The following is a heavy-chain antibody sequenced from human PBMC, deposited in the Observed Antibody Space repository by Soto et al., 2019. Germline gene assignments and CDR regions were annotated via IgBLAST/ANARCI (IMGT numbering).Heavy chain of an antibody. CDR2: ISGSGGST. CDR1: GFTCSSYA. Sequence: WGSLRLSCAASGFTCSSYAISWFRQAPGKGLEWVSAISGSGGSTYYADSVKGRFTISRDNSKNTLYLQMNSLRAEDTAVYYCAYELYYYGSGSHFDYWGQGTLVTVS. D-gene: IGHD3-10*01. CDR3: AYELYYYGSGSHFDY. J-gene: IGHJ4*02. V-gene: IGHV3-23*01.